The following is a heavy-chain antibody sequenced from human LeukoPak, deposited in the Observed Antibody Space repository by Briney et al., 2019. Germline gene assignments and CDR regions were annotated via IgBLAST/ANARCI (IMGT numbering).Heavy chain of an antibody. CDR2: IYTSGST. CDR1: GGSISSYY. D-gene: IGHD3-22*01. J-gene: IGHJ4*02. V-gene: IGHV4-4*09. Sequence: SETLSLTCTVSGGSISSYYWSWIRQPPGKGLEWIGYIYTSGSTNYNPSLKSRVTISVDTSKNQFSLKLSSVIAADTAVYYCARQVDYYDSSGYQNYYFDYWGQGTLVTVSS. CDR3: ARQVDYYDSSGYQNYYFDY.